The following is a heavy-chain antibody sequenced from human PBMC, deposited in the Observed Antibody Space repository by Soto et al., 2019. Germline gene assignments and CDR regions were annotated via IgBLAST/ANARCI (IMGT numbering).Heavy chain of an antibody. Sequence: ASVKVSCKASGYTFTSYAMHWVRQAPGQRLEWMGWINAGNGNTKYSQKFQGRVTITRDTSASTAYMELSSLRSEDTAVYYCASGSTGGTHYYYVMDVWGQGTAVTVSS. CDR3: ASGSTGGTHYYYVMDV. CDR1: GYTFTSYA. D-gene: IGHD1-1*01. CDR2: INAGNGNT. V-gene: IGHV1-3*01. J-gene: IGHJ6*02.